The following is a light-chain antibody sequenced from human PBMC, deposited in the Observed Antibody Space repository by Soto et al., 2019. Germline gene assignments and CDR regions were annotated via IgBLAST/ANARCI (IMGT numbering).Light chain of an antibody. Sequence: EMTQSPSSLSASVGDRVTITFRASQAVRDDVGWYQQKGGKAPKLLIYSASTFQNRDSSRFSGSGSGTEFTLTNSRLQPEDCPTYYCLQEINYPLTFGAGTQVDVK. V-gene: IGKV1-6*01. CDR3: LQEINYPLT. J-gene: IGKJ3*01. CDR2: SAS. CDR1: QAVRDD.